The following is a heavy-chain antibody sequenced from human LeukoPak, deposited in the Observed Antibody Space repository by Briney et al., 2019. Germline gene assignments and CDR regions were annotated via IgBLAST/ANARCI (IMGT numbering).Heavy chain of an antibody. CDR3: ASESAADDAFDV. V-gene: IGHV1-69*13. Sequence: SVKVSCKASGGTFSSYAISWVRQAPGQGLEWMGGIIPIFGTANYAQKFQGRVTITADESTSTAYMELSSLRSEDTAVYYCASESAADDAFDVWGQGTMVTVSS. CDR2: IIPIFGTA. CDR1: GGTFSSYA. D-gene: IGHD6-25*01. J-gene: IGHJ3*01.